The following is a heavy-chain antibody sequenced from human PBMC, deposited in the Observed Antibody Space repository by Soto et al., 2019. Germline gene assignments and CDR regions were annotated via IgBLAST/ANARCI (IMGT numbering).Heavy chain of an antibody. CDR2: TSYDGSDK. V-gene: IGHV3-30*19. CDR1: GFTFRSYV. Sequence: QVHLVESGGGVVQPGTSLRVSCVGSGFTFRSYVIHWVRQAPGKGLEWVALTSYDGSDKYYGDSVRGRFTISRDNSRNTVDLQRDSLRLEDTALYYGARWGTTGGLGFWGQGTLVSVSS. D-gene: IGHD3-16*01. J-gene: IGHJ1*01. CDR3: ARWGTTGGLGF.